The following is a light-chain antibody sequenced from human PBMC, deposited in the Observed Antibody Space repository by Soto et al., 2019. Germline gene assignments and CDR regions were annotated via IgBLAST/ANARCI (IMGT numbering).Light chain of an antibody. CDR2: DVS. J-gene: IGLJ1*01. CDR1: SSDVGGYNY. Sequence: QSVLTQPDSVSGSQILSITISCTGTSSDVGGYNYVSWYQQHPGKAPILMIYDVSNRPSGVSNLFSGSKSGNTASLTISGLQGEDEADYYCSSYTRSSTLHVFGTGTKVTV. V-gene: IGLV2-14*01. CDR3: SSYTRSSTLHV.